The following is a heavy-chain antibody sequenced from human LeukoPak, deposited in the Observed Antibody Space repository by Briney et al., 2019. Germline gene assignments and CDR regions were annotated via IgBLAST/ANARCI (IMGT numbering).Heavy chain of an antibody. Sequence: PSETLSLTCTVSGGSISSSSYYWGWIRQPPGKGLEWIGSIYYSGSTYYNPSLKSRVTISVDTSKNQFSLKLGSVTAADTAVYYCARGIAAAGTYAVFDYWGQGTLVTVSS. J-gene: IGHJ4*02. D-gene: IGHD6-13*01. V-gene: IGHV4-39*01. CDR3: ARGIAAAGTYAVFDY. CDR1: GGSISSSSYY. CDR2: IYYSGST.